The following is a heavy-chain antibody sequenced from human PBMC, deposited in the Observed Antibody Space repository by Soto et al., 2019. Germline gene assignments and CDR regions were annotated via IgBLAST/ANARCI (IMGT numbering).Heavy chain of an antibody. D-gene: IGHD5-12*01. CDR1: GFTFSDYW. CDR3: ARGARGLYFMDV. V-gene: IGHV3-74*01. J-gene: IGHJ6*03. Sequence: EVQVVESGGGLVQPGGSLRLSCAASGFTFSDYWMHWVRQAPGKGLVWVSRIKGDLITTNYADSVKGRFTISRDNARNTVSLQTDSLRAEDTAVYYCARGARGLYFMDVWGKGTTVTVSS. CDR2: IKGDLITT.